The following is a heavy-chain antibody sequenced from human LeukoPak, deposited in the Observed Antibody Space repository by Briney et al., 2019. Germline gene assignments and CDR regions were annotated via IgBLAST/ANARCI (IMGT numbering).Heavy chain of an antibody. CDR2: ISYSGKT. D-gene: IGHD3-22*01. V-gene: IGHV4-59*13. Sequence: PSETLSLTCTISGGGAFNIFYWSWIRQCPGEGLEWIGYISYSGKTAFSPSLRSRVSMSLDTSKDLFSLNLTSVTDADTAVYYCARGPGVLALATMTHGNTPFDPWGPGTLVIVSS. CDR3: ARGPGVLALATMTHGNTPFDP. J-gene: IGHJ5*02. CDR1: GGGAFNIFY.